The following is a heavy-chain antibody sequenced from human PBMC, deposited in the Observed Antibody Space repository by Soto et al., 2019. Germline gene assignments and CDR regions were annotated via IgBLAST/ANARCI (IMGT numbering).Heavy chain of an antibody. V-gene: IGHV4-34*01. D-gene: IGHD3-22*01. CDR3: ARGGDYDHDAFEI. CDR1: GGSFSGYY. Sequence: PSETLSLTCAVYGGSFSGYYWSWIRQPPGKGLEWIGEINHSGSTNYNPSLKSRVTISVDTSKNQFSLKLSSVTAADTAVYYCARGGDYDHDAFEIWGQGTMVTVSS. J-gene: IGHJ3*02. CDR2: INHSGST.